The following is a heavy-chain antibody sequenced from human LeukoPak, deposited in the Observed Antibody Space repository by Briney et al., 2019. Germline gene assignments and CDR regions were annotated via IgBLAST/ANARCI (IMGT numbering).Heavy chain of an antibody. CDR1: GFTFSSYW. CDR3: ARYALWFGPHNWFDP. Sequence: PGGSLRLSCAASGFTFSSYWMSWVRQAPEKGLEWVANIKQDGSEKYYVDSVKGRFTISRDNAKNSLYLQMNSLRAEDTAVYYCARYALWFGPHNWFDPWGQGTLVTVSS. J-gene: IGHJ5*02. CDR2: IKQDGSEK. D-gene: IGHD3-10*01. V-gene: IGHV3-7*03.